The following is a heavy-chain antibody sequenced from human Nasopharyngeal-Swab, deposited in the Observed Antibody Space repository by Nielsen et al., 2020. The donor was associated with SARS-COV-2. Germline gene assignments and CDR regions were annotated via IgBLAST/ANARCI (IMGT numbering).Heavy chain of an antibody. D-gene: IGHD3-10*01. CDR3: ARARGVRGVFPGRYYYYSLDV. V-gene: IGHV1-8*01. CDR1: GYTFSNYD. J-gene: IGHJ6*03. CDR2: MNPDSANT. Sequence: ASVKVSCKASGYTFSNYDITWVRQVTGQGLEWMGRMNPDSANTGYAQNFQGRVTMTGNTSISTAYMELTGLRSEDTAVYYCARARGVRGVFPGRYYYYSLDVWGKGTTVTVSS.